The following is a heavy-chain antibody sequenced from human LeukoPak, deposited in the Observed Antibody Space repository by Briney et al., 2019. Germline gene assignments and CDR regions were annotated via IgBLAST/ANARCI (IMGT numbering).Heavy chain of an antibody. CDR3: ASQYSSGYPIDY. CDR1: GFTFSSYA. Sequence: GGSLRLSCAASGFTFSSYAMHWVRQAPGKGLEWVAVISYDGSNKYYADSVKGRFTISRDNSKNTLYLQMNSPRAEDTAVYYCASQYSSGYPIDYWGQGTLATVSS. J-gene: IGHJ4*02. CDR2: ISYDGSNK. V-gene: IGHV3-30-3*01. D-gene: IGHD3-22*01.